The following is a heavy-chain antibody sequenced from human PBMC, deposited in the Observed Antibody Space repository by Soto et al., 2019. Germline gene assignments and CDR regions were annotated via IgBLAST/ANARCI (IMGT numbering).Heavy chain of an antibody. CDR2: ISSSGGST. CDR3: AKKRGYDFDY. Sequence: GGSLRLSCAVSGFTFSSYAMSWVRQAPGKGLEWVSAISSSGGSTYYADSVKGRFTISRDNSKNTLYLQMNSLRAEDTAVYYCAKKRGYDFDYWGQGTLVTVSS. J-gene: IGHJ4*02. V-gene: IGHV3-23*01. CDR1: GFTFSSYA. D-gene: IGHD5-12*01.